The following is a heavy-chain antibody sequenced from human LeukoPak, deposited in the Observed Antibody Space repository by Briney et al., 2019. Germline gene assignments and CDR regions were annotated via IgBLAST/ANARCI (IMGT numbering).Heavy chain of an antibody. D-gene: IGHD3-22*01. CDR1: GNYW. V-gene: IGHV3-74*01. CDR3: ARDQRPAYYYDSSGCYYDY. J-gene: IGHJ4*02. CDR2: INSDGSST. Sequence: GGSLRLSCAASGNYWMHWVRQAPGKGLVWVSHINSDGSSTSYADSVKGRFTISRDNAKDTQYLQMNSLRAEDTAVYYCARDQRPAYYYDSSGCYYDYWGQGTLVTVSS.